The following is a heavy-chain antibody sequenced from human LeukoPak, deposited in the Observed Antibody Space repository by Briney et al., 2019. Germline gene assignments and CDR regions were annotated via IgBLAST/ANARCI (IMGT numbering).Heavy chain of an antibody. V-gene: IGHV3-48*03. J-gene: IGHJ4*02. CDR3: AKGKASGWYIVDY. CDR1: GFTFSSYE. D-gene: IGHD6-19*01. CDR2: IDSSGSTI. Sequence: GGSLRLSCAASGFTFSSYEMNWVRQAPGKGLEWVSYIDSSGSTIHYADSVKGRFTISRDNSKNTLYLQMNSLRAEDTAVYYCAKGKASGWYIVDYWGQGTLVTVSS.